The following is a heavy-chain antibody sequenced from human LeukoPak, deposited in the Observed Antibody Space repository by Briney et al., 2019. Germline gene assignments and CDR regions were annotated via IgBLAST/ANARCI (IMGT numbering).Heavy chain of an antibody. V-gene: IGHV4-59*08. Sequence: SETLSLTCTLSGGSISSYYWSWIRQPPGKGLEWIGYIYYSGSTNYNPPLKTPVTISVDTSKNQFSLKMSSVTAADTAVYYCARRVMNYDSSGYYFDYWGEGTLVTVSS. J-gene: IGHJ4*02. CDR1: GGSISSYY. CDR2: IYYSGST. CDR3: ARRVMNYDSSGYYFDY. D-gene: IGHD3-22*01.